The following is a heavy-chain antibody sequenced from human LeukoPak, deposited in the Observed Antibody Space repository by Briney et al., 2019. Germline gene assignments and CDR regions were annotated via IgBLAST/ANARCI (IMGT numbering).Heavy chain of an antibody. D-gene: IGHD1-1*01. V-gene: IGHV3-21*01. Sequence: GGSLRLSCAASGFTFSSYSMNWVRQAPGKGLEWVSSISSSSSYIYHADSVKGRFTISRDNAKNSLYLQMNSLRAEDTAVYYCARSRLWGEGTLVTVSS. CDR3: ARSRL. CDR1: GFTFSSYS. CDR2: ISSSSSYI. J-gene: IGHJ4*01.